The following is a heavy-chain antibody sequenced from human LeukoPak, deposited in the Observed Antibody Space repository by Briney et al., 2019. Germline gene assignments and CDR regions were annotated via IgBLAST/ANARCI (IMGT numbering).Heavy chain of an antibody. CDR2: IYYSGST. Sequence: KTSETLSLTCTVSGGSISSYYWSWIRQPPGKGLEWIGYIYYSGSTNYNPSLKSRVTISADTSKNQFSLKLSSVTAADTAVYYCARGRRSSSWIGVNWFDPWGQGTLVTVSS. V-gene: IGHV4-59*01. J-gene: IGHJ5*02. CDR3: ARGRRSSSWIGVNWFDP. CDR1: GGSISSYY. D-gene: IGHD6-13*01.